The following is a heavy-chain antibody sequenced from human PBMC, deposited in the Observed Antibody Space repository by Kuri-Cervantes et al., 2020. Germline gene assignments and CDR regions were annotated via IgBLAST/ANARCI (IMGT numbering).Heavy chain of an antibody. Sequence: ASVKVSCKASGYTFNIYGITWVRQAPGQGLEWMGWVSAYNGNTNYAQKFQGRVTMTRDTSTNTAYMELRSLRSDDTAVYYCARESGATVTNNFDYWGQGTLVTVSS. CDR3: ARESGATVTNNFDY. CDR1: GYTFNIYG. CDR2: VSAYNGNT. J-gene: IGHJ4*02. V-gene: IGHV1-18*01. D-gene: IGHD4-17*01.